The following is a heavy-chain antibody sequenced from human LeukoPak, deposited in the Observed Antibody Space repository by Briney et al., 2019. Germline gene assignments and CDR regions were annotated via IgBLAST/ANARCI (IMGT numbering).Heavy chain of an antibody. J-gene: IGHJ4*02. V-gene: IGHV3-11*01. CDR3: ARDIAAAGITRALYFDY. Sequence: LRLACAAPGFTFSDYYMSSIRQAPGKGLEWVSYISSSGSTIYYADSVKGRFTISRDNAKNSLYLQMNSLRAEDTAVYYCARDIAAAGITRALYFDYWGQGTLVTVSS. CDR1: GFTFSDYY. D-gene: IGHD6-13*01. CDR2: ISSSGSTI.